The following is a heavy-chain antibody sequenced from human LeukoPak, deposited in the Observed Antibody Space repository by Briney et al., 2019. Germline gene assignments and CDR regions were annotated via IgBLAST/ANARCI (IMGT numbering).Heavy chain of an antibody. CDR1: GFTFSSYA. CDR3: AKDPYSTGLYQGYYFDY. J-gene: IGHJ4*02. Sequence: PGGSLRLSCAASGFTFSSYAMSWVRQAPGKGLEWVSAISGSGGSTYYADSVKGRFSISRDNSKNTLYLQMNSLRDGDTAVYYCAKDPYSTGLYQGYYFDYWGQGTLVTVSS. D-gene: IGHD6-19*01. CDR2: ISGSGGST. V-gene: IGHV3-23*01.